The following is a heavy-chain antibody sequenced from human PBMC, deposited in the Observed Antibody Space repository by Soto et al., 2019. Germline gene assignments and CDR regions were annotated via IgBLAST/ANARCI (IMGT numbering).Heavy chain of an antibody. CDR2: IYSGGSA. V-gene: IGHV3-53*01. Sequence: EVQLVESGGGLIQPGGSLTLSCAASGFTVSSNSMSWVRQAPGKGLEWVSVIYSGGSAYYADSVKGRFTISRDNLKNTLSLQINSLRAEDTAVYYCARGISAAGSYHFDCWGQGTLVTVSS. CDR1: GFTVSSNS. D-gene: IGHD6-13*01. J-gene: IGHJ4*02. CDR3: ARGISAAGSYHFDC.